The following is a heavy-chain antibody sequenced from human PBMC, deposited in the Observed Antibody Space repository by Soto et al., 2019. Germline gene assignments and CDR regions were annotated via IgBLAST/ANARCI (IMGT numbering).Heavy chain of an antibody. D-gene: IGHD4-17*01. Sequence: QVQLQESGPGLVKPSETLSLTCTVSGGSISGHYWSWIRQAPEKGLEWIGYIYYASITNYNPSLKNRVTISEDTSKNQFSLKLTSVTAADTAVYYCARGGNYGLSEPWFDPWGQGTLVTVSS. CDR2: IYYASIT. J-gene: IGHJ5*02. CDR1: GGSISGHY. V-gene: IGHV4-59*11. CDR3: ARGGNYGLSEPWFDP.